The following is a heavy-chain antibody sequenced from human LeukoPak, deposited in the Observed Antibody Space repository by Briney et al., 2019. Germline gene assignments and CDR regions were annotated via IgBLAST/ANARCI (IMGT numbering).Heavy chain of an antibody. Sequence: ASVKVSCKASGYTFTSYAMHWVRQAPGQRLEWMGWINAGNGNTKYSQKFQGRVTITRDTSASTAYMELSSLRSEDTAVYYCARLRSAQNRDVGVLGYWGQGTLVTVSS. CDR1: GYTFTSYA. V-gene: IGHV1-3*01. CDR3: ARLRSAQNRDVGVLGY. D-gene: IGHD5-24*01. CDR2: INAGNGNT. J-gene: IGHJ4*02.